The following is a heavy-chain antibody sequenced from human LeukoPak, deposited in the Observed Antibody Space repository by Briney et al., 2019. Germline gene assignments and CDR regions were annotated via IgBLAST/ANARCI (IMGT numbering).Heavy chain of an antibody. J-gene: IGHJ6*04. CDR3: ARGDCSSTSCFLDV. CDR1: GGSISSYY. D-gene: IGHD2-2*01. V-gene: IGHV4-59*01. CDR2: IYYSGST. Sequence: SETLSLTCTVSGGSISSYYWSWIRQPPGKGLEWIGYIYYSGSTNYNPFLKSRVTISVDTSKNQFSLKLSSLTAADTAVYYCARGDCSSTSCFLDVWGKGTTVTVSS.